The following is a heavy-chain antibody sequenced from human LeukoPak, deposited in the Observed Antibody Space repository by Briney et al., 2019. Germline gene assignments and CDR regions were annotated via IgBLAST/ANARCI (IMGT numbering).Heavy chain of an antibody. D-gene: IGHD3-10*01. CDR1: GGSLISYY. Sequence: SEALSLTCTVSGGSLISYYWCWIRPPAGGGLGWSGRIYTSGSTNYNPSLKSRVTMSVDTSKNQFSLKLSSVTAADTAVYYCARGVWDYYGSGSYYHSRSYNWFDPWGQGTLVTDSS. CDR3: ARGVWDYYGSGSYYHSRSYNWFDP. V-gene: IGHV4-4*07. CDR2: IYTSGST. J-gene: IGHJ5*02.